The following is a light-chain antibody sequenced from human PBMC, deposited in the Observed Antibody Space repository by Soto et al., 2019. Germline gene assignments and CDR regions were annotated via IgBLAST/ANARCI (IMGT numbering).Light chain of an antibody. Sequence: EIVLTQSPGTLSLSPGERATLSCRASQSVSSSYLAWYQQKPGQAPRLLIYASSSRATGIPDRFSGSGSGTDFTLIISRLEPEDFAVYYCQQYGSSQTFGQGTKVEIK. CDR1: QSVSSSY. CDR3: QQYGSSQT. V-gene: IGKV3-20*01. J-gene: IGKJ1*01. CDR2: ASS.